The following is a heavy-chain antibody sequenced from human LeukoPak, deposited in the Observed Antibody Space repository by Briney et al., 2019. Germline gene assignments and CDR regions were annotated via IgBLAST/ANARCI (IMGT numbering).Heavy chain of an antibody. CDR2: INPNSGGT. Sequence: GASVKVSCKASGYTFTGYYMHLVRQPPGQGLEWMGWINPNSGGTNYAQKFQGRVTMTRDTSISTAYMDLSRLRSDDTAVYYCATYADSSGYYYIKSDAFDIWGQGTMVTVSS. J-gene: IGHJ3*02. CDR1: GYTFTGYY. CDR3: ATYADSSGYYYIKSDAFDI. D-gene: IGHD3-22*01. V-gene: IGHV1-2*02.